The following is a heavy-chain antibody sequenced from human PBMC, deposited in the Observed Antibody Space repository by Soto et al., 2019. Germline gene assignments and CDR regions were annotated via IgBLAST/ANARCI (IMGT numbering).Heavy chain of an antibody. J-gene: IGHJ6*03. CDR1: GFTFSSYS. D-gene: IGHD4-17*01. V-gene: IGHV3-21*03. Sequence: PGGSLRLSCAASGFTFSSYSMNWVRQAPGKGLEWVSSISSSSSYIYYAAPVKGRFTISRDDSKNTLYLQMNSLKTEDTAVYYCTTDYGDYGGYYYYMDVWGKGTTVTVSS. CDR3: TTDYGDYGGYYYYMDV. CDR2: ISSSSSYI.